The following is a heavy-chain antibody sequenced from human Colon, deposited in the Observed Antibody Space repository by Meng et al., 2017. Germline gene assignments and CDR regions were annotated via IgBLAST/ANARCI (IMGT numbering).Heavy chain of an antibody. J-gene: IGHJ2*01. CDR1: EFTFSSYN. V-gene: IGHV3-21*05. CDR3: VRERWEQQYWYFDF. D-gene: IGHD1/OR15-1a*01. Sequence: GGSLRLSCAASEFTFSSYNMNWVRQAPGKGLEWISYITFSGGDVRYADSVRDRFTISRDNAKNSLFLQLNSLRADDTAVYYCVRERWEQQYWYFDFWGRGTLVTVSS. CDR2: ITFSGGDV.